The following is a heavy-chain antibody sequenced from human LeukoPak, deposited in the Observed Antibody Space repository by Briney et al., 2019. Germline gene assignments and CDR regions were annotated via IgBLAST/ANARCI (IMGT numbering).Heavy chain of an antibody. V-gene: IGHV4-30-4*01. CDR2: IYYSGST. Sequence: SETLSLTCTVSGGSISSGDYYWSWIRQPPGKGLEWIGYIYYSGSTYYNPSLKSRVTISVDTSKNQFSLKLSSVTAADTAVYYCARNYIVAVPAATYFDYWGQGTLVTVSS. J-gene: IGHJ4*02. D-gene: IGHD2-2*01. CDR3: ARNYIVAVPAATYFDY. CDR1: GGSISSGDYY.